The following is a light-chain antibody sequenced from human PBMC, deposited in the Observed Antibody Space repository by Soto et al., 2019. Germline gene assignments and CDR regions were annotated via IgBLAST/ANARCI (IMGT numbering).Light chain of an antibody. CDR3: SSYTSSSTVYV. CDR2: DVA. CDR1: ISDIGGYDF. Sequence: QSVLTQPASVSVSPGQSITISCIGSISDIGGYDFVSWYQQHPGNAPKLLLHDVANRPSGVSNRFSGSKSGTTASLTISGLQAEDEAEYFCSSYTSSSTVYVFGAGTKVTV. J-gene: IGLJ1*01. V-gene: IGLV2-14*03.